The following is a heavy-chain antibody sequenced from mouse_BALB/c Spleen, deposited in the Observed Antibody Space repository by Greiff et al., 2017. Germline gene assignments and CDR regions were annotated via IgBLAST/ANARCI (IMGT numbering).Heavy chain of an antibody. CDR1: GYSITSDYA. CDR2: ISYSGST. D-gene: IGHD1-1*02. Sequence: EVQLQESGPGLVKPSESLSLTCTVTGYSITSDYAWNWIRQFPGNQLEWMGYISYSGSTSYNPSLKSRISITRDTSKNQFFLQLNSVTTEDTATYYCAKGWFLYAMDYWGQGTSVTVSS. V-gene: IGHV3-2*02. J-gene: IGHJ4*01. CDR3: AKGWFLYAMDY.